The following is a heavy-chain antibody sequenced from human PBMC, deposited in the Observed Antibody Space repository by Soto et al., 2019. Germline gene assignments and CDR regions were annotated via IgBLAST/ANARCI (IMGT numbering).Heavy chain of an antibody. CDR3: ARGTVYSCPNDKCGFFFDH. V-gene: IGHV4-31*03. CDR2: IDTNGDT. D-gene: IGHD6-25*01. CDR1: GDSLRRGFHH. Sequence: QVQLQESGSGLLKPSQTLSLDCSVSGDSLRRGFHHWSWVRQTPGKGLQIIGYIDTNGDTNYDPSLRDRLNMSIVTTGSRFSLKVNSVTAADTAVYYCARGTVYSCPNDKCGFFFDHWGQGALVTVTS. J-gene: IGHJ4*02.